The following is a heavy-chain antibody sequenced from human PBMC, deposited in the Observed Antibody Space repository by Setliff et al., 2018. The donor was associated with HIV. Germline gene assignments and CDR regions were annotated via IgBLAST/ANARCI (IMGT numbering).Heavy chain of an antibody. Sequence: GGSLRLSCAASGYTFNNYAMTWVRQAPGKGLEWVSGISAGSYTTYYADSVKGRFTISRDNSKNTLYLQMNSLRVEDTAVYYCAKDKGSSGWSAWGQGTLVTVSS. J-gene: IGHJ5*02. CDR1: GYTFNNYA. CDR3: AKDKGSSGWSA. D-gene: IGHD6-19*01. CDR2: ISAGSYTT. V-gene: IGHV3-23*01.